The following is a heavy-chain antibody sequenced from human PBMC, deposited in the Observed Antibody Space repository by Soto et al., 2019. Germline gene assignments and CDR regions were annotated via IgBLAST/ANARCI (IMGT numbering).Heavy chain of an antibody. D-gene: IGHD2-21*02. J-gene: IGHJ4*01. CDR1: GDSIRSGNYH. Sequence: SETLSLTCTVSGDSIRSGNYHWGWIRQPPGKGLEWIGTLYYRGATDYNPSLKSRVTISVDTSKNQLSLNLSSVTATDTAVYYCFGVLAATLDYWGQGTLVTVSS. CDR3: FGVLAATLDY. CDR2: LYYRGAT. V-gene: IGHV4-39*01.